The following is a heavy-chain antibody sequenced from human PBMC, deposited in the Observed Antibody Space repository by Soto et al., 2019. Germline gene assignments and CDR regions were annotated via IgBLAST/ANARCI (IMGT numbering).Heavy chain of an antibody. CDR3: ARVSRGPSRAFDI. CDR1: GYSFTRYG. CDR2: INTYNGNT. V-gene: IGHV1-18*01. J-gene: IGHJ3*02. Sequence: ASVKVSCKASGYSFTRYGIAWARQAPGQGLEWMGWINTYNGNTNYAQKLQGRVTMTTDTSTSTAYMELRSLRSDDTAVYYCARVSRGPSRAFDIWGQGTMVTVSS.